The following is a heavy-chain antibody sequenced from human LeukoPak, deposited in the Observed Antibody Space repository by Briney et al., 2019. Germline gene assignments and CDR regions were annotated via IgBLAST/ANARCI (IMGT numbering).Heavy chain of an antibody. CDR3: AGTVAGPAYFDY. CDR1: GFTFSSYE. Sequence: GGSLRLSCAASGFTFSSYEMNWVRQAPGKGLEWVSYNSSSGSTIYYADSVKGRFTISRDNAKNSLYLQMNSLRAEDTAVYYCAGTVAGPAYFDYWGQGTLVTVSS. CDR2: NSSSGSTI. D-gene: IGHD6-19*01. V-gene: IGHV3-48*03. J-gene: IGHJ4*02.